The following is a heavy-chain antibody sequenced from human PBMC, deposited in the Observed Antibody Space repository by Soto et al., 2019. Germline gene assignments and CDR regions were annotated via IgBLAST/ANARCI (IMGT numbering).Heavy chain of an antibody. J-gene: IGHJ4*02. CDR1: GFTFSSYG. CDR2: IWYDGSNK. CDR3: ARDGQRIAAAGIPQEDY. D-gene: IGHD6-13*01. Sequence: PGGSLRLSCAASGFTFSSYGMHWVRQAPGKGLEWVAVIWYDGSNKYYADSVKGRFTISRDNSKNTLYLQMNSLRAEDTAVYYCARDGQRIAAAGIPQEDYWGQGTLVTVSS. V-gene: IGHV3-33*01.